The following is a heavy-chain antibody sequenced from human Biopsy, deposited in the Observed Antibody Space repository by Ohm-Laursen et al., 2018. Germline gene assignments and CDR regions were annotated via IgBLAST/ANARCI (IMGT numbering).Heavy chain of an antibody. CDR3: ARHSLDDFWSGAHYYFDY. D-gene: IGHD3-3*01. CDR2: VYYSGST. V-gene: IGHV4-39*01. J-gene: IGHJ4*02. CDR1: GGSISSRNHY. Sequence: SETLSLTCIVSGGSISSRNHYWGWLRQPPGKGLEWIGHVYYSGSTLYNSSLESRVTVSVDMSKNQFHLRLTSMSASDTAVYYCARHSLDDFWSGAHYYFDYWGLGTLVTVSS.